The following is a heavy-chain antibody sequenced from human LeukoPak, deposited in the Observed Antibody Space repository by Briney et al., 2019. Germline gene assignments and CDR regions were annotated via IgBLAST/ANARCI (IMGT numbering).Heavy chain of an antibody. CDR2: IYYSWST. CDR1: GGSISSYY. J-gene: IGHJ4*02. V-gene: IGHV4-59*12. CDR3: ARYDILTGYPMGFGY. D-gene: IGHD3-9*01. Sequence: SSDPLSLTCTASGGSISSYYWSWIQQPPGKGLERMGNIYYSWSTNYNPSLQSRVTISVDTSKNTFSLKLSSVTAADTAVYYCARYDILTGYPMGFGYWGQGTLVTVSS.